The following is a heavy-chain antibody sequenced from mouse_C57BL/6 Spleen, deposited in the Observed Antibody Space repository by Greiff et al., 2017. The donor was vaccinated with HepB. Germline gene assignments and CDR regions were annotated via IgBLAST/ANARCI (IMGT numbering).Heavy chain of an antibody. V-gene: IGHV1-42*01. D-gene: IGHD1-1*01. J-gene: IGHJ2*01. CDR2: INPSTGGT. CDR3: ARSYSY. CDR1: GYSFTGYY. Sequence: EVQLQQSGPELVKPGASVKISCKASGYSFTGYYMNWVKQSPEKSLEWIGEINPSTGGTTYNQKFKAKATLTVDKSSSTAYMQLKSLTSEDSAVYYCARSYSYWGQGTTLTVSS.